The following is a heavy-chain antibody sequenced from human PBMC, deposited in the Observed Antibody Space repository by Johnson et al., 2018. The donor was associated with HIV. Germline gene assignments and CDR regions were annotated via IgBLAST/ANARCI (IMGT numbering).Heavy chain of an antibody. V-gene: IGHV3-66*01. CDR1: GFTVSSNY. CDR2: IYSGGST. D-gene: IGHD3-16*01. CDR3: AKDGGRWSYSFDV. Sequence: VQLVESGGGLVQPGGSLRLSCAASGFTVSSNYMSWVRQAPGKGLEWVSVIYSGGSTYYADSVKGRFTISRDNSKNTLYLQMNSLRGEDTAMYYCAKDGGRWSYSFDVWGQGTMVSVSS. J-gene: IGHJ3*01.